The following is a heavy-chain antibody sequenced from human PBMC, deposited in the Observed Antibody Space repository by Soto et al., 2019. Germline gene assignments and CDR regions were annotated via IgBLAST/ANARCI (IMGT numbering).Heavy chain of an antibody. J-gene: IGHJ6*02. CDR1: GFTFSSYG. CDR2: IWYDGSNK. CDR3: AREKLAAAGTYYYGMDV. V-gene: IGHV3-33*01. Sequence: RLSCAASGFTFSSYGMHWVRQAPGKGLEWVAVIWYDGSNKYYADSVKGRFTISRDNSKNTLYLQMNSLRAEDTAVYYCAREKLAAAGTYYYGMDVWGQGTTVTVSS. D-gene: IGHD6-13*01.